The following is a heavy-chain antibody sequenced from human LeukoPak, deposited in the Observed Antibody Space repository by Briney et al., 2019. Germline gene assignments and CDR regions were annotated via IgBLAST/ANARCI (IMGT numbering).Heavy chain of an antibody. CDR2: IYYSGST. D-gene: IGHD3-3*01. Sequence: SETLSVTCTVSGGSISTYYWSWIRQPPGKGLEWIGYIYYSGSTNYNPSLKSRVTISVDTSKNQFSLKLSSVTAADTAVYYCARAFTYYDFWSGYYTQYGMDVWGQGPTVTVSS. V-gene: IGHV4-59*01. CDR3: ARAFTYYDFWSGYYTQYGMDV. CDR1: GGSISTYY. J-gene: IGHJ6*02.